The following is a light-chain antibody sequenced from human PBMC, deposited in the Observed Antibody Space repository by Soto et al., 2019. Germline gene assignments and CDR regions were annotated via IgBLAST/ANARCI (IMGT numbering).Light chain of an antibody. CDR3: CSYAGSSTYV. CDR1: SSDFGNYNL. CDR2: EGS. J-gene: IGLJ1*01. Sequence: QSVLTQPASVSGSPGQSITISCTGTSSDFGNYNLVSWYQQHPGKAPKLMIYEGSKRPSGVSNRFSGSKSGNTASLTISGLQAEDEADYYCCSYAGSSTYVFGIGTKLTVL. V-gene: IGLV2-23*01.